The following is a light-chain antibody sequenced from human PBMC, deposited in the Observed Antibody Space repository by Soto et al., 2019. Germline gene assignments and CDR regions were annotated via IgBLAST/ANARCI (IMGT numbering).Light chain of an antibody. CDR3: QQYDNWPPKT. CDR1: QSVISTY. J-gene: IGKJ4*01. CDR2: GAS. Sequence: EIVLTQSPGTLSLSPGERATLSCRASQSVISTYLAWYQQKPGQAPRLLIYGASSRATGIPVRFSGSGSGTEFTLTISSLQSEDVGVYYCQQYDNWPPKTFGGGTKVDIK. V-gene: IGKV3-20*01.